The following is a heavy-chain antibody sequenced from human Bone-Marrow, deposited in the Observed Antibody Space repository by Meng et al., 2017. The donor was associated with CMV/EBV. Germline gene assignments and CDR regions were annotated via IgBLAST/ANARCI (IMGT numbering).Heavy chain of an antibody. CDR1: GGSISSSSYY. D-gene: IGHD1-26*01. CDR3: AGSGSLSFPGYYYYYGMDV. J-gene: IGHJ6*02. V-gene: IGHV4-39*07. CDR2: IYYSGST. Sequence: SETLSLTCTVSGGSISSSSYYWGWIRQPPGKGLEWIGSIYYSGSTYYNPSLKSRVTISVDTSKNQFSLKLSSVTAADTAVYYCAGSGSLSFPGYYYYYGMDVWGQGTTVTVSS.